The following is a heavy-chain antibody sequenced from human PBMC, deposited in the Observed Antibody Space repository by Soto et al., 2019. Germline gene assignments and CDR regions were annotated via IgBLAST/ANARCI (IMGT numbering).Heavy chain of an antibody. J-gene: IGHJ4*02. CDR3: ARDEADGYNREFDY. Sequence: QVQLVESGGGVVQPGRSLRLSCAASGFTFSSYAMHWVRQAPGKGLEWVAVISYDGSNKYYADSVKGRFTISRDNSKNTLYLQMNGLRAEDTAVYYCARDEADGYNREFDYWGQGTLVTVSS. D-gene: IGHD5-12*01. V-gene: IGHV3-30-3*01. CDR2: ISYDGSNK. CDR1: GFTFSSYA.